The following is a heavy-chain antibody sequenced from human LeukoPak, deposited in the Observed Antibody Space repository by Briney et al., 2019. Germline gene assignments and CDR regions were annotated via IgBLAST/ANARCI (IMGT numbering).Heavy chain of an antibody. CDR1: GYTFTGYY. CDR3: ASGDILTGPGPNWFDP. Sequence: ASVKVSCKASGYTFTGYYMHWVRQAPGQGPEWMGWINPNSGGTNYAQKFQGRVTMTRDTSISTAYMELSRLRSDDTAVYYCASGDILTGPGPNWFDPWGQGTLVTVSS. CDR2: INPNSGGT. D-gene: IGHD3-9*01. J-gene: IGHJ5*02. V-gene: IGHV1-2*02.